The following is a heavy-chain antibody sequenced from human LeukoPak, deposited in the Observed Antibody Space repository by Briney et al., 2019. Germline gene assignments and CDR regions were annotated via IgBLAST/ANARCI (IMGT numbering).Heavy chain of an antibody. D-gene: IGHD3-22*01. CDR2: INPAGGYT. J-gene: IGHJ4*02. V-gene: IGHV1-46*01. Sequence: ASVKVSCKASGYTFSSYHIQWVRQAPGQGLEWMGIINPAGGYTNYAQKFQDRVTITRDRSAGTVYMELRSLRSEDTAVYFCARSYDSSGRVTFDYWGQGTLVTVSS. CDR3: ARSYDSSGRVTFDY. CDR1: GYTFSSYH.